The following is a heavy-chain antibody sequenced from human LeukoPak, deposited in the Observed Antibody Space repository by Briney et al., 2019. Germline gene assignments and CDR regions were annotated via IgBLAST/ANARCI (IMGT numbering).Heavy chain of an antibody. D-gene: IGHD3-3*01. CDR1: GFTFSSYW. Sequence: PGGSLRLSCAASGFTFSSYWMHRVRQAPGKGLVWVSRINSDGSSTSYADSVKGRFTISRDNAKNTLYLQMNSLRAEDTAVYYCARDYDFWSGYSSRPPYYFDYWGQGTLVTVSS. CDR3: ARDYDFWSGYSSRPPYYFDY. J-gene: IGHJ4*02. V-gene: IGHV3-74*01. CDR2: INSDGSST.